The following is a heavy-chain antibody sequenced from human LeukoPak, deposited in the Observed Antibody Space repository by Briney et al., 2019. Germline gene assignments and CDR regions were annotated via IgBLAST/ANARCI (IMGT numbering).Heavy chain of an antibody. J-gene: IGHJ4*02. V-gene: IGHV1-69*05. CDR1: GGTFSSYA. CDR2: IIPIFGTA. D-gene: IGHD2-15*01. Sequence: SVKVSCKASGGTFSSYAISWVRQAPGQGLEWMGRIIPIFGTANYAQKFQGRVTITTDESTSTAYMELSSLRSEDTAVYYCARAFRYCSGGSCSYYFDYWGQGTLVTVSS. CDR3: ARAFRYCSGGSCSYYFDY.